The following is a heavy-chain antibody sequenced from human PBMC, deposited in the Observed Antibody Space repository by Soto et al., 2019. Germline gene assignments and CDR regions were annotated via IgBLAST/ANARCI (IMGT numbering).Heavy chain of an antibody. CDR1: GGSISSYY. CDR2: IYYSGST. Sequence: QVQLQESGPGLVKPSETLSLTCTVSGGSISSYYWSWIRQPPGKGLEWIGYIYYSGSTHYNPSLKRRVTISVDTSKNQLSLKLSSVTAADTAVYYCARRYGTTFDYWGQGTLVTVSS. V-gene: IGHV4-59*01. J-gene: IGHJ4*02. CDR3: ARRYGTTFDY. D-gene: IGHD1-7*01.